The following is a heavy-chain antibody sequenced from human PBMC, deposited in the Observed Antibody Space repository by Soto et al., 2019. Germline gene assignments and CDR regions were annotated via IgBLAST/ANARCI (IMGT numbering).Heavy chain of an antibody. D-gene: IGHD6-13*01. CDR2: IIPILGIA. CDR3: AREEVTAGAFDY. V-gene: IGHV1-69*04. J-gene: IGHJ4*02. Sequence: EASVKVSCKASGGTFSSYTTSWVRQAPGQGLEWMGRIIPILGIANYAQKFQGRVTITADKSTSTAYMELSSLRSEDMAVYYCAREEVTAGAFDYWGQGTLVTVSS. CDR1: GGTFSSYT.